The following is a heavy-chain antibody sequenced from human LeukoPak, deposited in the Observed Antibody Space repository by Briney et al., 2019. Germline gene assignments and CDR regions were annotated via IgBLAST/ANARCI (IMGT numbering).Heavy chain of an antibody. D-gene: IGHD6-13*01. Sequence: PGRSLRLSCEGSGFIFSNYALHWVRQTPDKGLEWVAAISYDGDNKFYADSVKGRFTISRDNSKNTLYGEMKSLRVEDTAVYYCARARSEGIFDYWGQGTLVTVSS. CDR3: ARARSEGIFDY. J-gene: IGHJ4*02. V-gene: IGHV3-30-3*01. CDR2: ISYDGDNK. CDR1: GFIFSNYA.